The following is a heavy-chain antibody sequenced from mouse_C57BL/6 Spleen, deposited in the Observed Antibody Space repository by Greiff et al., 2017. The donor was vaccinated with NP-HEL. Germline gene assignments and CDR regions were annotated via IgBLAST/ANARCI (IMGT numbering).Heavy chain of an antibody. CDR1: GFTFSSYT. Sequence: DVMLVESGGGLVKPGGSLKLSCAASGFTFSSYTMSWVRQTPEKRLEWVATISGGGGNTYYPDSVKGRFTISRDNAKNTLYLQMSSLRSEDTALYYCARLPHYWGQGTLVTVSA. CDR3: ARLPHY. CDR2: ISGGGGNT. J-gene: IGHJ3*01. V-gene: IGHV5-9*01.